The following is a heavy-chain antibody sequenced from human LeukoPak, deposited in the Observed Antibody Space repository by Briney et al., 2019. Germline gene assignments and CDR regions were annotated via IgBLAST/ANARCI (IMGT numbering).Heavy chain of an antibody. Sequence: PSGALSLTCAVSGGSISSCNWWSWVRQPPGKGLEWIGEIYHSGSTNYNPSLKSRVTISVDKSKNQFSLKLSSVTAADTAVYYCARDGEGSGWFDPWGQGTLVTVSS. D-gene: IGHD6-19*01. CDR3: ARDGEGSGWFDP. CDR1: GGSISSCNW. CDR2: IYHSGST. V-gene: IGHV4-4*02. J-gene: IGHJ5*02.